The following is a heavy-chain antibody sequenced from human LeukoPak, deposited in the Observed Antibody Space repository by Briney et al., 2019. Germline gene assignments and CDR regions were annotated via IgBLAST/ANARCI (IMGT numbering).Heavy chain of an antibody. CDR2: FSGNGLQT. J-gene: IGHJ4*02. V-gene: IGHV3-23*01. Sequence: SGGSLRLSCSASGFTFSRFAMTWVRHLPGKGLEWVSTFSGNGLQTFYADSVKGRFSVSRDNSVNIVYLQMDSLRADDSALYSCAKDANYLDSSGYFIPFDYWGPGTLVTVAS. D-gene: IGHD3-22*01. CDR3: AKDANYLDSSGYFIPFDY. CDR1: GFTFSRFA.